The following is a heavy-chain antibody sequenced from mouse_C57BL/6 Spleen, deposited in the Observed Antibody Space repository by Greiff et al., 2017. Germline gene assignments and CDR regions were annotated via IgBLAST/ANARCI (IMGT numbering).Heavy chain of an antibody. D-gene: IGHD1-1*01. CDR1: GYTFTSYW. J-gene: IGHJ4*01. CDR2: IHPNSGST. Sequence: QVQLQQPGAELVKPGASVKLSCKASGYTFTSYWMHWVKQRPGQGLEWIGMIHPNSGSTNYNEKFKSKATLTVDKSSSTAYMQLSSLTSEDSAVYYGARWGITTVVGRGAMDYWGQGTSVTVSS. V-gene: IGHV1-64*01. CDR3: ARWGITTVVGRGAMDY.